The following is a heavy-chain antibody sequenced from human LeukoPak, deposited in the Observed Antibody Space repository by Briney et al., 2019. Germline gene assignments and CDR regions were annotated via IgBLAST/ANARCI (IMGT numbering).Heavy chain of an antibody. CDR1: GGSISSYY. CDR2: IYYSGTT. Sequence: PSETLSLTCTVSGGSISSYYWGWIRQPPGKGLEWIGSIYYSGTTYYNPSLKSRVTISVDTSKKQFSLKLRSVTAADTAVYYCARHEWGITNAFDIWGQGTMVTVSS. D-gene: IGHD1-14*01. CDR3: ARHEWGITNAFDI. V-gene: IGHV4-39*01. J-gene: IGHJ3*02.